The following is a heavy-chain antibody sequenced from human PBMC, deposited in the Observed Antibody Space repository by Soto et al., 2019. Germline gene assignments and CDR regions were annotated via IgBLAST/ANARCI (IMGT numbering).Heavy chain of an antibody. D-gene: IGHD1-26*01. Sequence: GGSLRFSCAASGFSFRKYAIHWVRQAPGKGLEWVAVISRDGSHKYYLDSVKGRFTISRDNSKDTVNLLMNSLRDDDSAMYYCARSRNSAVADSFDFWGHGTLVTVSS. CDR1: GFSFRKYA. J-gene: IGHJ4*01. CDR3: ARSRNSAVADSFDF. CDR2: ISRDGSHK. V-gene: IGHV3-30*04.